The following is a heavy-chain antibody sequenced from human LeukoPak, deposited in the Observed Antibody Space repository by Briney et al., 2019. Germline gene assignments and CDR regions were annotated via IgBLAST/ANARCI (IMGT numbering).Heavy chain of an antibody. D-gene: IGHD6-19*01. CDR1: GFIFSTYN. V-gene: IGHV3-21*04. CDR2: ISSSTSNT. J-gene: IGHJ4*02. CDR3: AKVGQGIAVAGTWYDY. Sequence: GGSLRLSCATSGFIFSTYNMNWVRQAPGKGPEWVSSISSSTSNTYYADSVKGRFTIFRDNSKNTLYVQMNSLRAEDTAVYYCAKVGQGIAVAGTWYDYWGQGTLVTVSS.